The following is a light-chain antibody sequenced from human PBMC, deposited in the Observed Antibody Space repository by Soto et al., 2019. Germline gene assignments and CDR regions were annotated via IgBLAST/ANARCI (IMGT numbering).Light chain of an antibody. CDR2: AAS. CDR1: QGISSY. V-gene: IGKV1-9*01. Sequence: IQLTQSPSSLSASVRDRVTITCRASQGISSYLAWYQQNPGKAPKLLIYAASTLQSGVPSRFSGSGSGTDFTLTISSLQPEDFATYYCQQLNSYPRTFGGGTKVDIK. J-gene: IGKJ4*01. CDR3: QQLNSYPRT.